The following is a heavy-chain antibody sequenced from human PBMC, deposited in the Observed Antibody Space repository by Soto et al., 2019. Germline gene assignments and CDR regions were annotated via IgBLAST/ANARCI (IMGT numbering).Heavy chain of an antibody. CDR3: ASSGYGSSDFEH. Sequence: SETLALTCTVSHGSGSSDPFYWTWIRQHPGRGLEGIGDIYYRGNTYYRPSLKSRVSISIDTSQNQFSLRLNSVTAADTAVYYYASSGYGSSDFEHSGQGTLVTVSS. V-gene: IGHV4-31*03. CDR1: HGSGSSDPFY. CDR2: IYYRGNT. J-gene: IGHJ4*01. D-gene: IGHD6-13*01.